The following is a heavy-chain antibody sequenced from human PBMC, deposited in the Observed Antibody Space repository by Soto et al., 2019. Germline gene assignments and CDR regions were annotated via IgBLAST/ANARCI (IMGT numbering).Heavy chain of an antibody. CDR2: ISAYNGNT. Sequence: ASVRISFNASGSTFPSYDISWVRQAPGQGLEWMGWISAYNGNTNYAQKLQGRVTMTTDTSTSTAYMELRSLRSDDTAVYYCARVGGRLFDYWSQGTLVTVSS. CDR1: GSTFPSYD. V-gene: IGHV1-18*04. J-gene: IGHJ4*02. D-gene: IGHD1-26*01. CDR3: ARVGGRLFDY.